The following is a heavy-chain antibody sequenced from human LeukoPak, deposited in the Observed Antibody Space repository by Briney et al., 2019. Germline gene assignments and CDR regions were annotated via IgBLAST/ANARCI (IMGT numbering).Heavy chain of an antibody. CDR1: GGSISSGGYY. J-gene: IGHJ5*02. V-gene: IGHV4-30-2*01. Sequence: PSETLSLTCTVSGGSISSGGYYWSWIRQPPGKGLEWIGYIYHSGSTYYNPSLKSRVTISVDRSKNQFSLKLSSVTAADTAVYYCARSHNPSYSGSHEGWFDPWGQGTLVTVSS. CDR3: ARSHNPSYSGSHEGWFDP. D-gene: IGHD3-10*01. CDR2: IYHSGST.